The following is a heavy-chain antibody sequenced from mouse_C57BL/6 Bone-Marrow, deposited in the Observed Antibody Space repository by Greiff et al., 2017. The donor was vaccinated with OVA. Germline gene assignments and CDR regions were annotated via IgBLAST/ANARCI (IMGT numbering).Heavy chain of an antibody. D-gene: IGHD1-1*01. Sequence: EVQLVESGGGLVKPGGSLKLSCAASGFTFSSYAMSWVRQTPEKRLEWVATISDGGSYTYYPDNVKGRFTISRDNAKNHLYLQMSHLKSEDTAMYYCARDTITTVVATDYFDYWGQGTTLTVSS. CDR3: ARDTITTVVATDYFDY. CDR2: ISDGGSYT. CDR1: GFTFSSYA. V-gene: IGHV5-4*01. J-gene: IGHJ2*01.